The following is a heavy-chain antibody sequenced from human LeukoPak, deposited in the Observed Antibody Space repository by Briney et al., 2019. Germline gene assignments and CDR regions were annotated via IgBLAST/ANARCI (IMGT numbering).Heavy chain of an antibody. Sequence: TGGSLRLSCADSGFTFSSYAMSWLRQAPGKGLVWVSLISTSGRTHYADSVQGRFTISRDNSKNTLSLHMNSLRAEDTAVYYCARDLDSSGYYHVVDSWGQGALVTVSS. V-gene: IGHV3-23*01. CDR3: ARDLDSSGYYHVVDS. D-gene: IGHD3-22*01. CDR2: ISTSGRT. CDR1: GFTFSSYA. J-gene: IGHJ4*02.